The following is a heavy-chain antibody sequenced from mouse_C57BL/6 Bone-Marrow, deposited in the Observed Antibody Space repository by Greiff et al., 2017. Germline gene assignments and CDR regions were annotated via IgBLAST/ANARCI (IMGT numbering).Heavy chain of an antibody. J-gene: IGHJ4*01. CDR3: SRDRYSNYDVPYAMDY. Sequence: VQLQQSGAELARPGASVKLSCKASGYTFTSYGISWVKQRTGQGLEWIGEIYPRSGNTYYNEKFKGKATLTADKSSSTAYMELRSLTSEASAVYFCSRDRYSNYDVPYAMDYWGQGTSVTVSS. CDR2: IYPRSGNT. CDR1: GYTFTSYG. V-gene: IGHV1-81*01. D-gene: IGHD2-5*01.